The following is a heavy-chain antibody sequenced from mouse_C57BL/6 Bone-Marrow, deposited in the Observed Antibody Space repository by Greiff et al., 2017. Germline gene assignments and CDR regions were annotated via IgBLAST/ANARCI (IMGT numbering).Heavy chain of an antibody. V-gene: IGHV1-55*01. CDR1: GYTFTSYW. Sequence: QVQLQQPGAELVKPGASVKMSCKASGYTFTSYWITWVKQRPGQGLEWIGDIYPGSGSTNYNEKFKSKATLTVDTTSSTAYMQLSSLTSEDSAVYYCARYSYYNWYFDVWGTGTTVTVSS. CDR2: IYPGSGST. J-gene: IGHJ1*03. CDR3: ARYSYYNWYFDV. D-gene: IGHD2-12*01.